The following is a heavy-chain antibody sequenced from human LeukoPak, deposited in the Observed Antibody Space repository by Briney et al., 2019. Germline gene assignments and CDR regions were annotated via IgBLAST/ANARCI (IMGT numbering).Heavy chain of an antibody. D-gene: IGHD5-12*01. CDR2: IYHSGST. Sequence: SETLSLTCTVSGGSISSYYWSWIRQPPGKGLEWIGYIYHSGSTNYNPSLKSRVTISVDTSKNQFSLKLSSVTAADTAVYYCARWIRDSGYDWGFDYWGQGTLVTVSS. J-gene: IGHJ4*02. V-gene: IGHV4-59*01. CDR1: GGSISSYY. CDR3: ARWIRDSGYDWGFDY.